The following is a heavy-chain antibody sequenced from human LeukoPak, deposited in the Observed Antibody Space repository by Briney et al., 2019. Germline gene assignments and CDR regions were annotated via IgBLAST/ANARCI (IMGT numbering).Heavy chain of an antibody. D-gene: IGHD3-10*01. CDR2: IYYSGST. Sequence: SQTLSLTCTVSGGSISSCGYYWSWIRQHPGKGLEWIGYIYYSGSTYYNPSLKSRVTISVDTSKNQFSLKLSSVTAADTAVYYCALWFGELGAFDPWGQGTLVTVSS. V-gene: IGHV4-31*03. CDR3: ALWFGELGAFDP. J-gene: IGHJ5*02. CDR1: GGSISSCGYY.